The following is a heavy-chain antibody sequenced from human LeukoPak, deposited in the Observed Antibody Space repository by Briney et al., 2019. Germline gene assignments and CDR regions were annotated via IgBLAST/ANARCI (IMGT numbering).Heavy chain of an antibody. V-gene: IGHV1-18*01. CDR1: GYTFTSYG. D-gene: IGHD6-19*01. CDR3: ARERIAVAGYYFDY. Sequence: GASVKVSCKASGYTFTSYGISWVRQAPGQALEWMGWISAYNGNTNYAQKLQGRVTMTTDTSTSTAYMELRSLRSDDTAVYYCARERIAVAGYYFDYWGQGTLVTVSS. J-gene: IGHJ4*02. CDR2: ISAYNGNT.